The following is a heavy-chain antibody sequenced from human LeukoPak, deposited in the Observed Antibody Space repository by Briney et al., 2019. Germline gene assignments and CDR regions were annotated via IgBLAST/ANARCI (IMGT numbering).Heavy chain of an antibody. CDR2: IYYSGST. D-gene: IGHD5-12*01. Sequence: SETLSLTCTVSGGSISSGGYYWSWIRQHPGKGLEWIGYIYYSGSTNYNPSLKSRVTISVDTSKNQFSLKLSSVTAADTAVYYCACYSGYDFDYWGQGTLVTVSS. CDR1: GGSISSGGYY. CDR3: ACYSGYDFDY. J-gene: IGHJ4*02. V-gene: IGHV4-31*03.